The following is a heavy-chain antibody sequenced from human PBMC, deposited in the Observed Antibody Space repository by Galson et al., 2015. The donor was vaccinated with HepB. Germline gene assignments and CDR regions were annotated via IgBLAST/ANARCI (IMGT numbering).Heavy chain of an antibody. J-gene: IGHJ4*02. CDR1: GFTFSSYW. CDR2: ISSDGSST. V-gene: IGHV3-74*01. CDR3: VRDRPMEWYYYGSSGYYH. Sequence: SLRLSCAASGFTFSSYWMHWVRQTPGKGLVWVSRISSDGSSTTYADSVKGRFTISRDNAKNTLFLQMNSLRAEDTAVYYCVRDRPMEWYYYGSSGYYHWGQGTLVTVSA. D-gene: IGHD3-22*01.